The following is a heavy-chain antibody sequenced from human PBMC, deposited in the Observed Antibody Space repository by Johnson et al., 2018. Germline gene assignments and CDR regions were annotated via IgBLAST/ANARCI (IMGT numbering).Heavy chain of an antibody. Sequence: QVQLVESGGGLVQPGGSLRLSCAASGFTFSSYWMSWVRQAPGKGLELIGEINHSGSTNYNPSLKSRVTISVDPSKNQFSLRLISVTAAETAVYYCARGRGWLEGRGYYYYYYYMDVWGKGTTVTVSS. D-gene: IGHD5-24*01. CDR3: ARGRGWLEGRGYYYYYYYMDV. J-gene: IGHJ6*03. CDR1: GFTFSSYW. CDR2: INHSGST. V-gene: IGHV4-34*01.